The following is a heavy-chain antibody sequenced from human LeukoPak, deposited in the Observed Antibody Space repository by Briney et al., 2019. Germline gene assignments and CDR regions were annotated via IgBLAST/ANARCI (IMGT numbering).Heavy chain of an antibody. D-gene: IGHD3-22*01. CDR3: AIGHGGYYYDSSGYYLFG. CDR1: GGSFSGYY. J-gene: IGHJ4*02. CDR2: INHSGST. Sequence: PSETLSLTCAVYGGSFSGYYWSWIRQPPGKGLEWIGEINHSGSTNYNPSLKSRVTISVDTSKNQFSLKLSSVTAADTAVYYCAIGHGGYYYDSSGYYLFGWGQGTLVTVSS. V-gene: IGHV4-34*01.